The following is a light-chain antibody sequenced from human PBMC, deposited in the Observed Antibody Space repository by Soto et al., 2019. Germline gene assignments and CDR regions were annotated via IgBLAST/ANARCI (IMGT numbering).Light chain of an antibody. CDR2: EVT. CDR1: ISDIGAYNY. CDR3: SSYAGGNNLV. V-gene: IGLV2-8*01. Sequence: QSALTQPPSASGSPGQSVTISCTGTISDIGAYNYVSWYQQHPGKVPRLMIYEVTKRPSGVPDRFSGSQSGNTASLTVSGLQAEDEAHYYCSSYAGGNNLVFGGSTKLNVL. J-gene: IGLJ3*02.